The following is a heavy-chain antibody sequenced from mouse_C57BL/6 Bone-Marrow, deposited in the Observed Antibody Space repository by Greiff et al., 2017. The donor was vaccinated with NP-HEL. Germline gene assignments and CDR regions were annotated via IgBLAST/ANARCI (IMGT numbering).Heavy chain of an antibody. CDR1: GYSFTSYY. V-gene: IGHV1-66*01. CDR2: IYPGSGNT. D-gene: IGHD3-2*02. Sequence: VQLQESGPELVKPGASVKISCKASGYSFTSYYIHWVKQRPGQGLEWIGWIYPGSGNTKYNEKFKGKATLTADTSSSTAYMQLSSLTSEDSAVYYCARTGSSGYDAMDYWGQGTSVTVSS. CDR3: ARTGSSGYDAMDY. J-gene: IGHJ4*01.